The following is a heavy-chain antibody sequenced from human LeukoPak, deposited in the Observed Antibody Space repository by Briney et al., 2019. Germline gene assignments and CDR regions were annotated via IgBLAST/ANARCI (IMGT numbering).Heavy chain of an antibody. CDR2: MNPNRGDT. CDR3: ATSKGLSEQLVPFDY. CDR1: GYTFTSYD. V-gene: IGHV1-8*01. Sequence: GASVKVSCKASGYTFTSYDIHWVRQATGQGLEWMGRMNPNRGDTDYAQKFQGRVTMTRDTSISTAYMELSSLRSEDTAVYYCATSKGLSEQLVPFDYWGQGTLVTVSS. D-gene: IGHD6-6*01. J-gene: IGHJ4*02.